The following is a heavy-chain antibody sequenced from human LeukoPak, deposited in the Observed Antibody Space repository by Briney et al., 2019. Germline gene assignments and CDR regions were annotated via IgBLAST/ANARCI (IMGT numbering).Heavy chain of an antibody. CDR1: GYTFTSYG. CDR3: ASDARDSSSWGGDAFDI. V-gene: IGHV1-18*01. Sequence: ASVKVSCKASGYTFTSYGISWVRQAPGQGLEWMGWISAYNGNTNYAQKLQGRVTMTTDTSTSTAYMELRSLRSDDTAVYYCASDARDSSSWGGDAFDIWGQGTMVTVSS. D-gene: IGHD6-13*01. CDR2: ISAYNGNT. J-gene: IGHJ3*02.